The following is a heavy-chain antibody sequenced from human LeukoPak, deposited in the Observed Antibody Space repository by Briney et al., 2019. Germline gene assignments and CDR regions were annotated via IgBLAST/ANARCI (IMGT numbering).Heavy chain of an antibody. Sequence: GGSLRLSCAASGFTFSSYSMNWVRQAPGKGLESVSSISSSSSYIYYADSVKGRFTISRDNAKNSLYLQMNSLRAEDTAVYYCARVMRTTGGDCIDYWGQGTLVTVSS. CDR3: ARVMRTTGGDCIDY. CDR1: GFTFSSYS. V-gene: IGHV3-21*01. J-gene: IGHJ4*02. CDR2: ISSSSSYI. D-gene: IGHD2-21*02.